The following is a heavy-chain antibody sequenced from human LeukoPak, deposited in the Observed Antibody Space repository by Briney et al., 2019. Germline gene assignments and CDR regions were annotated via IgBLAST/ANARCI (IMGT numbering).Heavy chain of an antibody. V-gene: IGHV4-4*07. CDR2: IYTSGST. CDR3: ARDNGVVFYYMDV. D-gene: IGHD3-3*01. Sequence: SETLSLTCTVSGASISSYYWSWIRQPAGKGLEWIGRIYTSGSTNYNPSLKSRVTISVDESKNQFSLKLSSVTAADTAIYYCARDNGVVFYYMDVWGKGTTVTVSS. CDR1: GASISSYY. J-gene: IGHJ6*03.